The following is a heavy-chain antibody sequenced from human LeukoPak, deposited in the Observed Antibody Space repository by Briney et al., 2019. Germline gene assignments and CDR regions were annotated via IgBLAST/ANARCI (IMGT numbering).Heavy chain of an antibody. J-gene: IGHJ6*02. CDR1: GFTFSSYA. V-gene: IGHV3-30-3*01. D-gene: IGHD6-13*01. CDR2: ISYDGSNK. Sequence: GGSLTLSCAASGFTFSSYAMLWVRQAPGKGLEWVAVISYDGSNKYYAYSVKGRFTISIDNSKNTLYLQMNSLRAEDTAVYYCARSIAAAGPDYYYGMDVWGQGTTVTVSS. CDR3: ARSIAAAGPDYYYGMDV.